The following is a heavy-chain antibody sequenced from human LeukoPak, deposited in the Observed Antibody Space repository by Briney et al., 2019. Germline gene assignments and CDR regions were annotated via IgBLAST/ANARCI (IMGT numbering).Heavy chain of an antibody. CDR1: GGSISSYY. CDR2: IYTSGST. Sequence: SETLSLTCTVSGGSISSYYWSWIRQPAGKGLEWIGRIYTSGSTNYNPSLKSRVTMSVDTSKNQFSLKLSSVTAADTAVYYCARAPRSICSGGSCPDGFDYWGQGTLVTVSS. V-gene: IGHV4-4*07. CDR3: ARAPRSICSGGSCPDGFDY. J-gene: IGHJ4*02. D-gene: IGHD2-15*01.